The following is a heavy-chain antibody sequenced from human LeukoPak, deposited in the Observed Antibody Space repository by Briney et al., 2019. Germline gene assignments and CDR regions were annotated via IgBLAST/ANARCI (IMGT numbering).Heavy chain of an antibody. V-gene: IGHV3-74*01. CDR1: GFTFSSYW. J-gene: IGHJ1*01. CDR2: IKSDGKT. D-gene: IGHD3-22*01. CDR3: ARAPSEIGGYYPEYFRH. Sequence: GGSLRLSCAASGFTFSSYWMHWVRQAPGKGLVWVSRIKSDGKTNYADSVKGRFTISRDNAKNTVSLQMNSLRAEDTGVYYCARAPSEIGGYYPEYFRHWGQGTLLTVSS.